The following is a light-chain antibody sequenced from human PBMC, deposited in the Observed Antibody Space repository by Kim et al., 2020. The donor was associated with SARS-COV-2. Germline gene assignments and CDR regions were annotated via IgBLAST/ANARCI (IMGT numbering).Light chain of an antibody. V-gene: IGKV3-11*01. Sequence: EIVLTQSPATLSLSPGERATLSCKASQSVSSYLAWYQQKSGQAPRLLIYDASTRATGIPARFSGGGSGTDFTLTISSLEPEDFAVYYCQQRSSWPTFGQGTKLEI. J-gene: IGKJ2*01. CDR2: DAS. CDR3: QQRSSWPT. CDR1: QSVSSY.